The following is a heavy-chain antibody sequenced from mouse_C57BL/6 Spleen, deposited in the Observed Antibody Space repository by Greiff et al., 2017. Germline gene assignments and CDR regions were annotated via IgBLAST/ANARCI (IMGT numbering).Heavy chain of an antibody. D-gene: IGHD3-2*02. Sequence: VQLQQSGPGLVKPSQSLSLTCSVTGYSITSGYYWNWIRQFPGNKLEWMGYISYDGSNNYNPSLKNRISITRDTSKNQFFLKLHSVTPKDTATDDCAREGSGYEPFDYWGQGTTLTVSS. CDR2: ISYDGSN. CDR3: AREGSGYEPFDY. J-gene: IGHJ2*01. CDR1: GYSITSGYY. V-gene: IGHV3-6*01.